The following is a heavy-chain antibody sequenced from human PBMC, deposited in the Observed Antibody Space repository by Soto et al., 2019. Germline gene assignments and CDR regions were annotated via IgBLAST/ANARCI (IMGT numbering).Heavy chain of an antibody. Sequence: SETLSLTCAVYGGSFSGYYWSLLRQPPGKGLEWIGEINHSGSTNYNPSLKSRVTISVDTSKNQVVLTLTDMDPVDTATYYCVHRRIIMTFGYWGQGALVTVSS. CDR3: VHRRIIMTFGY. CDR1: GGSFSGYY. V-gene: IGHV4-34*01. CDR2: INHSGST. D-gene: IGHD3-10*01. J-gene: IGHJ4*02.